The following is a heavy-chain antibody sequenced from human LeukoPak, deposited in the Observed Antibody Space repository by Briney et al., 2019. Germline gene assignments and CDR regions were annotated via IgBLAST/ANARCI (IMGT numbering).Heavy chain of an antibody. V-gene: IGHV3-30*02. CDR3: AKAPIGSTIDY. CDR2: IRYDGSNK. J-gene: IGHJ4*02. CDR1: GFTFSSYG. Sequence: GGSLRLSCAAPGFTFSSYGMHWVRQAPGKGLEWVSFIRYDGSNKYYADSVKGRFTISRDNSKNTLYLQMNSLRAEDTAVYYCAKAPIGSTIDYWGQGTLVTVSS. D-gene: IGHD1-1*01.